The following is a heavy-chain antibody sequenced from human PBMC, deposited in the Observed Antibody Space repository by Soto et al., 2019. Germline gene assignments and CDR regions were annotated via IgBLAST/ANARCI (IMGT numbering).Heavy chain of an antibody. J-gene: IGHJ4*02. CDR2: VKDGGHT. D-gene: IGHD5-12*01. CDR3: ARGQEGVVATH. Sequence: SETLSLTCAVTGGSLSGYYWSWIRQPPGKGLEWIGEVKDGGHTNYSPSLRGRVTISSDTSNNQFSLRLNSVTAADTGVYYCARGQEGVVATHWDQGSLVTVSS. V-gene: IGHV4-34*01. CDR1: GGSLSGYY.